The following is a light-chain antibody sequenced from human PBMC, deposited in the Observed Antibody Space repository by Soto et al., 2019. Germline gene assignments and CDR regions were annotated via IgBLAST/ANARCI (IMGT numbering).Light chain of an antibody. CDR2: AAS. Sequence: DIQMTQSPSSLSASVGDRVTITCRASQSISNYLNWYQQKPGKAPKLLIYAASSLQSGVPSRFSGSGSGTDFTLIVSSLQPEDFATYYCQQSYNTPFTFGQGTKLEIK. CDR3: QQSYNTPFT. J-gene: IGKJ2*01. CDR1: QSISNY. V-gene: IGKV1-39*01.